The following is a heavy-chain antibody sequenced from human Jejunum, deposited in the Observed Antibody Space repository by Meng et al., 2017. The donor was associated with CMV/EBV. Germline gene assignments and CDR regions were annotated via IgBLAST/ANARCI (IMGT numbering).Heavy chain of an antibody. CDR1: GISFSNSG. V-gene: IGHV3-30*02. D-gene: IGHD3-10*01. CDR2: IRNDGSEI. J-gene: IGHJ4*02. Sequence: LGQSRGAHVRPGGSPGLSCVPSGISFSNSGMPWVRQAPGKGLEWVVFIRNDGSEIYYVDSVKGRFTISRDNSKNTVYLQMDSLRVEDTGIYYCVKDKGRTALDYWGQGSLVTVSS. CDR3: VKDKGRTALDY.